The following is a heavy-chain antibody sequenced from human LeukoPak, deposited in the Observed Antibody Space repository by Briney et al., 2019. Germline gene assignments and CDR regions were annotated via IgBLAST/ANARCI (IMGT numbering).Heavy chain of an antibody. CDR1: GFTFSSYS. V-gene: IGHV3-21*01. CDR3: ARDLRTGTKAWCFDY. Sequence: GGSLRLSCAASGFTFSSYSMNWVRQAPGKGLGWVSSISSSSSYIYYADSVKGRFTISRDNAKNSLYLQMNSLRAEDTAVYYCARDLRTGTKAWCFDYWGQGTLVTVSS. D-gene: IGHD1-7*01. J-gene: IGHJ4*02. CDR2: ISSSSSYI.